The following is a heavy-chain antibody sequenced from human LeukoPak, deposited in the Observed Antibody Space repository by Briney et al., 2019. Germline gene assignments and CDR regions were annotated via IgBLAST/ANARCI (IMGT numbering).Heavy chain of an antibody. Sequence: GGSLRLSCAASGFTFSSYAMSWVRQAPGKGLEWVSGISGSGGSTYYADSVKGRFAFSRDNSKNTLYLQMNSLRAEDTAVYYCAKGLDSSGWIENAFDIWGQGTMVTVSS. CDR3: AKGLDSSGWIENAFDI. CDR2: ISGSGGST. V-gene: IGHV3-23*01. J-gene: IGHJ3*02. CDR1: GFTFSSYA. D-gene: IGHD6-19*01.